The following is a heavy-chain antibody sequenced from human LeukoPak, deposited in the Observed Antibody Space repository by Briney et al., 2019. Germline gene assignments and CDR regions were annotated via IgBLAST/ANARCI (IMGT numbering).Heavy chain of an antibody. CDR2: IKEDGSEK. V-gene: IGHV3-7*03. CDR1: GFTFSNYW. Sequence: GGSLRLSCAASGFTFSNYWLNWVRQAPGKGLEWVANIKEDGSEKYYVDSVKGRFTISRDNAKNSLVLQMNGLRAEDTAVYYCARTLRGGGALDYWGQGTLVTVSS. J-gene: IGHJ4*02. CDR3: ARTLRGGGALDY. D-gene: IGHD3-16*01.